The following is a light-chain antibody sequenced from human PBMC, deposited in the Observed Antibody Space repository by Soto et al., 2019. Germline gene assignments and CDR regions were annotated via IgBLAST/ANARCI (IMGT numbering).Light chain of an antibody. CDR2: EVS. V-gene: IGLV2-14*01. CDR3: SSYTSSSTLGYV. Sequence: QSVLTQPASVSGSPGQSVTISCTGTSSDVGAYKYVSWYQQHPGKAPKLMIYEVSNRPSGVSNRFSGSKSGNTASLTISGLQAEDEADYYCSSYTSSSTLGYVFGTGTKVTVL. J-gene: IGLJ1*01. CDR1: SSDVGAYKY.